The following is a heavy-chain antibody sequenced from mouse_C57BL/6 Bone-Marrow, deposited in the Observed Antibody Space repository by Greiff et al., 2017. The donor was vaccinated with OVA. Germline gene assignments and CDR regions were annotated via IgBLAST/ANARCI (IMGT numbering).Heavy chain of an antibody. J-gene: IGHJ3*01. CDR2: IYPSNGNT. CDR1: GYTFTSYG. CDR3: ARWLLLTCAY. V-gene: IGHV1-81*01. Sequence: QVQLQQSGAELARPGASVKLSCKASGYTFTSYGISWVKQRTGQGLEWIGEIYPSNGNTYYNEKFKGKATLTADTSSSTAYMELRSLTSEGSAVYFCARWLLLTCAYWGQGTLVTVSA. D-gene: IGHD2-3*01.